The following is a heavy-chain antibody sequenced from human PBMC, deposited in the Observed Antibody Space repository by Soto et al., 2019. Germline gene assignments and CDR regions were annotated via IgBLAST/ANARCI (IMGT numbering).Heavy chain of an antibody. CDR3: ARDQRWLLY. CDR1: RFTFSSYA. CDR2: ISGSGGST. V-gene: IGHV3-23*01. Sequence: SLRLSCAASRFTFSSYAMSWVRQAPGEGLEWVSAISGSGGSTYYADSVKGRFTISRDNSKNTLYLQMNSLRAEDTAVYYCARDQRWLLYWGQGTLVTVS. D-gene: IGHD5-12*01. J-gene: IGHJ4*02.